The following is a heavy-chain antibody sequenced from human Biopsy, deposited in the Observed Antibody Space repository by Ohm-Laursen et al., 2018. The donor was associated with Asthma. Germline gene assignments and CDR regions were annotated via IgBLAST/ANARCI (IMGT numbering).Heavy chain of an antibody. CDR2: IMTVFGTT. J-gene: IGHJ6*02. Sequence: SVKVSCKASGGTFSNFAISWVRQAPGQGLEWLGGIMTVFGTTNSAQKFQGRVTITADESTSTAYMEVTSLRSEDTAIYYCARCQVGYSSGWSLLLKKIYYSGMDVWGQGTAVTVSS. CDR1: GGTFSNFA. D-gene: IGHD6-19*01. CDR3: ARCQVGYSSGWSLLLKKIYYSGMDV. V-gene: IGHV1-69*13.